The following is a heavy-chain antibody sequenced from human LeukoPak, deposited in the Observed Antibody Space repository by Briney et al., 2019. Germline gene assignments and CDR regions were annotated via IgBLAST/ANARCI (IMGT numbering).Heavy chain of an antibody. V-gene: IGHV3-43*01. Sequence: GGSLRLSCAASGFTFDDYTMHWVRQAPGKGLEWVSLISWDGGSTYYADSAKGRFTISRDNSKNSLYLQMNSLRTEDTALYYCAKDITPSSKSGYFDYWGQGTLVTVSS. CDR2: ISWDGGST. CDR1: GFTFDDYT. J-gene: IGHJ4*02. D-gene: IGHD4-11*01. CDR3: AKDITPSSKSGYFDY.